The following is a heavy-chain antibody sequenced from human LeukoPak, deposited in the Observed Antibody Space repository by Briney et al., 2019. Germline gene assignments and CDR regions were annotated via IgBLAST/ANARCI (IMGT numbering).Heavy chain of an antibody. V-gene: IGHV1-2*02. J-gene: IGHJ3*02. CDR1: GYTFTDYY. CDR3: ARDGAFDI. Sequence: ASVKVSCKASGYTFTDYYMHGVRQAPGQGLEWMGWINSNSGDTNYAQKFQGRVTMTRDTSISTAYMELSRLRSDDTAVYYCARDGAFDIWGQGTMVTVSS. CDR2: INSNSGDT.